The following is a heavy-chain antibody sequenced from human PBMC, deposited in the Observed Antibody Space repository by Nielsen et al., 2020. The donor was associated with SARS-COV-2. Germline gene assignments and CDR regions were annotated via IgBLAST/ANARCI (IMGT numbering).Heavy chain of an antibody. J-gene: IGHJ4*02. CDR3: AKDVWSGAHQIGPDY. CDR2: VSRDGSDT. V-gene: IGHV3-30*18. Sequence: GGSLRLSCAASGFTFSDYGIHWVRQVAGKGLEWVAIVSRDGSDTFYVDSLRGRFTISRDNSKNTVYLQMNSLRAEDTAVYHCAKDVWSGAHQIGPDYWGQGTLVTASS. CDR1: GFTFSDYG. D-gene: IGHD3-3*01.